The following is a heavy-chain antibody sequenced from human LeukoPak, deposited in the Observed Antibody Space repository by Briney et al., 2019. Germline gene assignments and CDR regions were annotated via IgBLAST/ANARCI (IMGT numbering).Heavy chain of an antibody. D-gene: IGHD3-9*01. CDR1: GDSINDHY. CDR2: IYSSVST. CDR3: VRRVRYFGQNDY. J-gene: IGHJ4*02. Sequence: SETLSLTCTVSGDSINDHYWSWIRQPPGEGLEWIGYIYSSVSTNYNPSLKSRVTISIDTPKSQFSLKLASVTAADSAVYYCVRRVRYFGQNDYWGQGTLVTVSS. V-gene: IGHV4-4*09.